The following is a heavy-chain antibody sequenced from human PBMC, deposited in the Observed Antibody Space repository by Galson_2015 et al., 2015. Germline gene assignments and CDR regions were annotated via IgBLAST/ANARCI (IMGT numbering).Heavy chain of an antibody. CDR3: AKTTVAAGSGLYMDT. CDR2: ITSTGDTT. J-gene: IGHJ6*03. CDR1: AFAFSIYD. D-gene: IGHD4-23*01. V-gene: IGHV3-48*03. Sequence: SLRLSCAASAFAFSIYDMNWLRQAPGKGLEWVSYITSTGDTTYYADSVKGRFTVSRDNAKNSLFLQMNGLRAEDTALYYCAKTTVAAGSGLYMDTWGKGTTVTVSS.